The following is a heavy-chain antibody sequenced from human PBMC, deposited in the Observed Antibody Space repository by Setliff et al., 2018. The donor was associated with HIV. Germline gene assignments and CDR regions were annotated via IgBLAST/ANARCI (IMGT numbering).Heavy chain of an antibody. J-gene: IGHJ4*02. D-gene: IGHD3-22*01. CDR1: GDSVSGTSVS. Sequence: PSQTLSLTCVISGDSVSGTSVSWNWIRQSPSRGLEWLGRTYYRSKWYYQYALSLKSRISINPDTSKNQFSLQLNTLNLRMDRLRADDTAVYYCAKSSLIVVVGTDYFDSWGQGTLVTVSS. CDR3: AKSSLIVVVGTDYFDS. CDR2: TYYRSKWYY. V-gene: IGHV6-1*01.